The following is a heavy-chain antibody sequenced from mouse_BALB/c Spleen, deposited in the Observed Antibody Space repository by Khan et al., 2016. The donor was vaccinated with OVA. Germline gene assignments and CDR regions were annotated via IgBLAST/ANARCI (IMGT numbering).Heavy chain of an antibody. CDR2: IWAGGST. J-gene: IGHJ3*01. D-gene: IGHD1-1*01. Sequence: VQLKESGPGLVAPSQSLSITCTVSGFSLNSYGVHWVRQPPGKGLEWLGVIWAGGSTNHNSALMSSLSISKDNSKSQVFLKMNSLQTDDTAMYYCATVFYYGAWFAFWGPGTLVTVSA. CDR1: GFSLNSYG. CDR3: ATVFYYGAWFAF. V-gene: IGHV2-9*02.